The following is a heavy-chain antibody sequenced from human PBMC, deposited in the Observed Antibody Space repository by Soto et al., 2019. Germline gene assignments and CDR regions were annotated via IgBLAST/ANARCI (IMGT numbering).Heavy chain of an antibody. CDR2: IYYSGST. V-gene: IGHV4-31*03. CDR1: GGSISSGGYY. D-gene: IGHD3-10*01. J-gene: IGHJ6*02. Sequence: QVQLQESGPGLVKPSQTLSLTCTVSGGSISSGGYYWSWIRQHPGKGLEWIGYIYYSGSTYYNPSLKSRVTISVDTSKNQFSLKLSSVTAADTAVYYCARDPWVDPLGSKEGSYYYGMDVWGQGTTVTVSS. CDR3: ARDPWVDPLGSKEGSYYYGMDV.